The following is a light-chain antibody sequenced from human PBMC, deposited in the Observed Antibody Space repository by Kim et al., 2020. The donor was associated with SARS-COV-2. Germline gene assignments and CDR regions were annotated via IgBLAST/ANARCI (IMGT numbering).Light chain of an antibody. CDR3: QQYHKWPPLT. CDR2: DAS. V-gene: IGKV3-15*01. CDR1: ESVRSK. Sequence: SPGERVTLSCGASESVRSKFAWFQQKPGQAPRPLIYDASTRATGIPARFSGSESGTEFTLTISSLQSEEFAVYCCQQYHKWPPLTFGGGTKVDIK. J-gene: IGKJ4*01.